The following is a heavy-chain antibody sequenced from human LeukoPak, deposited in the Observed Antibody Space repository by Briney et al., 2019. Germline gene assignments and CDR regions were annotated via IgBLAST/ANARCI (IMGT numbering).Heavy chain of an antibody. V-gene: IGHV1-3*01. CDR1: GYTFTSYA. J-gene: IGHJ4*02. Sequence: ASVKVSCKASGYTFTSYAMHWVRQAPGQRLEWMGWINAGNGNTKYSQKFQGRVTITRDTSASTAYMELSSLRSEDTAVYYCARDQGGLAGGFDYWGRGTLVTVSS. CDR3: ARDQGGLAGGFDY. CDR2: INAGNGNT. D-gene: IGHD3-10*01.